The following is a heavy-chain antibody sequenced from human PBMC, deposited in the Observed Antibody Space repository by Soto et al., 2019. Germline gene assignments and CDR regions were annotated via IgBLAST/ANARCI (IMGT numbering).Heavy chain of an antibody. J-gene: IGHJ6*02. D-gene: IGHD2-2*01. V-gene: IGHV1-69*01. CDR1: GGTFSSYA. Sequence: QVQLVQSGAELKKPGSSVKVSCKASGGTFSSYAISWVRQAPGQGLEWMGGIIPISGTANYAQKFQGRVTITGDESTSTAYMERSSLRSEDTAVYYCARSQGSSTSLELYYYYYYGMDVWGQGTTVTVSS. CDR3: ARSQGSSTSLELYYYYYYGMDV. CDR2: IIPISGTA.